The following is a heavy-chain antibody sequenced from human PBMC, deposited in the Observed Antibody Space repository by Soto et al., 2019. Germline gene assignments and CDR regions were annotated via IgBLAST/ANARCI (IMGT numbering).Heavy chain of an antibody. CDR1: GFTFDDYA. D-gene: IGHD3-9*01. Sequence: DVQLVESGGGLVQPGRSLRLSCAASGFTFDDYAMHWVRQAPGKGLEWVSGISWNSGSIGYADSVKGRFTISRDNAKNSLYLQMNSLRAEDTALYYCAKDLTDILTGYSPFDAFDIWGQGTMVTVSS. CDR2: ISWNSGSI. V-gene: IGHV3-9*01. J-gene: IGHJ3*02. CDR3: AKDLTDILTGYSPFDAFDI.